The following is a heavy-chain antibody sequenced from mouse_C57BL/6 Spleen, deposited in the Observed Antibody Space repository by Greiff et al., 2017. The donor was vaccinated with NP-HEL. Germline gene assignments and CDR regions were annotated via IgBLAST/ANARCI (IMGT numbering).Heavy chain of an antibody. CDR3: TRDAGAWARDY. Sequence: EVKLVESGEGLVKPGGSLKLSCAASGFTFSSYAMSWVRQTPEKRLEWVAYISSGGDYIYYADTVKGRFTISRDTARNTLYLQMSSLKSEDTAMYYCTRDAGAWARDYWGQGTSVTVSS. CDR2: ISSGGDYI. V-gene: IGHV5-9-1*02. CDR1: GFTFSSYA. J-gene: IGHJ4*01. D-gene: IGHD6-1*01.